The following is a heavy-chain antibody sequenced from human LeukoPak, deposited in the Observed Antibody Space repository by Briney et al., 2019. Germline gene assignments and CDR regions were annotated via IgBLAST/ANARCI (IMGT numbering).Heavy chain of an antibody. V-gene: IGHV4-39*07. CDR3: ARDGYLGYCSGRSCSMDY. CDR1: GGSISSRSYY. CDR2: IYFSGST. J-gene: IGHJ4*02. D-gene: IGHD2-15*01. Sequence: PETLSLTCSLSGGSISSRSYYWGWVRQPPGKGLEWIGSIYFSGSTYYNPSLKSRVTISVDTSKNQFSLKLRSVTAADTAVYYCARDGYLGYCSGRSCSMDYWGQGTLVTVSS.